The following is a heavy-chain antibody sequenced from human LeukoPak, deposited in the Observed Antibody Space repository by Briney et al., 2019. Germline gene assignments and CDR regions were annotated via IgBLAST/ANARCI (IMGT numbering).Heavy chain of an antibody. Sequence: GGSLRVSCAATGVTVSSYWMSGGRHAPGKGLEWVANIKQDGSEKYYVDSVKGRFTISRDNAKNSLYLQMNSLRAEDTAVYYCARLDLKYYYDSSGYDYWGQGTLATVSS. J-gene: IGHJ4*02. CDR3: ARLDLKYYYDSSGYDY. CDR2: IKQDGSEK. D-gene: IGHD3-22*01. CDR1: GVTVSSYW. V-gene: IGHV3-7*01.